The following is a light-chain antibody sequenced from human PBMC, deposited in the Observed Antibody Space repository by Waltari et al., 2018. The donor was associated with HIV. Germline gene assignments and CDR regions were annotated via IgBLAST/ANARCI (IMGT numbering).Light chain of an antibody. CDR3: GTWDSSLSAAV. Sequence: QSVLTQPPSVSAAPGQKVTISCSGSSSNIGNNYVSWYQQLPETAPKLLIYERNKRPSVIPDRFSGSKSGTSATLGITGLQTGDEADYYCGTWDSSLSAAVFGGGTQLTVL. V-gene: IGLV1-51*02. J-gene: IGLJ7*01. CDR1: SSNIGNNY. CDR2: ERN.